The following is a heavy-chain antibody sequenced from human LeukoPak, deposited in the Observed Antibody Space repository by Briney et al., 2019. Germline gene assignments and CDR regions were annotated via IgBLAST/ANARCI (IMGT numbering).Heavy chain of an antibody. V-gene: IGHV3-21*01. J-gene: IGHJ4*02. CDR3: ARDGLEYSSSSLDY. CDR1: GFTFSSYS. Sequence: GGSLRLSCAASGFTFSSYSMNWVRQAPGKGLEWVSSISSSSSYIYYADSVKGRFTISRDNAKNSLHLQMNSLRAEDTAVYYCARDGLEYSSSSLDYWGQGTLVTVSS. D-gene: IGHD6-6*01. CDR2: ISSSSSYI.